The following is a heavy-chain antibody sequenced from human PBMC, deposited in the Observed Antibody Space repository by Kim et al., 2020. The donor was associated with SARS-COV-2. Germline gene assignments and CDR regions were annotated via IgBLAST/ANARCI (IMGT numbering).Heavy chain of an antibody. CDR3: ARDRTPSYGMDV. D-gene: IGHD1-7*01. V-gene: IGHV1-69*13. Sequence: SVKVSCKASGGTFSSYAISWVRQAPGQGLEWMGGIIPIFGTANYAQKFQGRVTITADESTSTAYMELSSLRSEDTAVYYCARDRTPSYGMDVWGQGTTVTVSS. CDR1: GGTFSSYA. CDR2: IIPIFGTA. J-gene: IGHJ6*02.